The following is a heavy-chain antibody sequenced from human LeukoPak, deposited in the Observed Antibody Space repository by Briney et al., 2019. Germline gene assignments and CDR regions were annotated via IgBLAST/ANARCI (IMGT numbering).Heavy chain of an antibody. CDR1: GGYINSDQ. J-gene: IGHJ3*02. Sequence: SETLSHTCSVSGGYINSDQWEWGRQPPGKGLEWIGYIYYSGNTSYNPSLKSRVTISVDTSKNQFSLKLSSVTAADTAVYYCARRNDLDIAGQGTMVTVSS. V-gene: IGHV4-59*08. CDR3: ARRNDLDI. CDR2: IYYSGNT.